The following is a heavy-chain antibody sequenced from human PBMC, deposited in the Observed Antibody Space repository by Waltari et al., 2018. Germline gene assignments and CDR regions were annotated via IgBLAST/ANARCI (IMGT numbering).Heavy chain of an antibody. CDR3: VRDRGRGLYLDT. CDR1: GDSVSSTYW. J-gene: IGHJ5*02. V-gene: IGHV4-4*02. CDR2: VHGSGRP. Sequence: QLQLQESGPGLVKPSGTLSLTCAVSGDSVSSTYWWSWVRQSPQKRLEWIGQVHGSGRPNYNPSFASRITVSLDTSNNLFALKVTSATAADTAVYYCVRDRGRGLYLDTWGPGTLVTVSP. D-gene: IGHD2-15*01.